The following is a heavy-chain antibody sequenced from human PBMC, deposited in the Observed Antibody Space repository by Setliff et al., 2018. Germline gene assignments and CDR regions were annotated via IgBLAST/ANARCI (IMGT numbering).Heavy chain of an antibody. CDR3: ARGYCGPAPTEDF. CDR2: FYHSGNT. Sequence: SETLSLTCTVFGYSITSGYYWGWIRQPPGKGLEWIGCFYHSGNTYYNPSLKSRVSISPDTSRNQFSLRLSSVTAADTAVYYCARGYCGPAPTEDFWGQGTLVTVSS. J-gene: IGHJ4*02. CDR1: GYSITSGYY. V-gene: IGHV4-38-2*02. D-gene: IGHD2-21*01.